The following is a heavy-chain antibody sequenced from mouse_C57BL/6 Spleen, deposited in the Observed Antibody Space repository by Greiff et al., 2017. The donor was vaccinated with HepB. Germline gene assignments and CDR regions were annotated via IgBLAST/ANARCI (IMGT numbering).Heavy chain of an antibody. Sequence: EVKLVESEGGLVQPGSSMKLSCTASGFTFSDYYMAWVRQVPEKGLEWVANINYDGSSTYYLDSLKSRFIISRDNAKNILYLQMSSLKSEDTATYYCARGGVYDGYYGGYFDVWGTGTTVTVSS. CDR3: ARGGVYDGYYGGYFDV. V-gene: IGHV5-16*01. J-gene: IGHJ1*03. CDR1: GFTFSDYY. D-gene: IGHD2-3*01. CDR2: INYDGSST.